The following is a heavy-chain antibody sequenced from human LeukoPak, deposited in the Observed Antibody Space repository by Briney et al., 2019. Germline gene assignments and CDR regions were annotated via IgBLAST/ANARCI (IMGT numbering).Heavy chain of an antibody. D-gene: IGHD2-21*02. CDR2: IIGTGSST. CDR3: AKESVVTADAFDI. J-gene: IGHJ3*02. V-gene: IGHV3-23*01. CDR1: GFTFNNYA. Sequence: GGSLRLSCAASGFTFNNYAMNWVRQAPGKGLEWVTGIIGTGSSTYYADSVKGRFTISRDNSKSTLYLQMDSLRAEDTALYYCAKESVVTADAFDIWGQGTMVTVSS.